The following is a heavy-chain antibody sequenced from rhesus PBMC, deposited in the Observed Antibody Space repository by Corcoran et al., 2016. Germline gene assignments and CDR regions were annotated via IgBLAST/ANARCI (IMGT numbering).Heavy chain of an antibody. V-gene: IGHV3-59*01. D-gene: IGHD6-31*01. Sequence: EVQLVESGGGLAKPGGSLRLSCAASGFTFSDYYMHWVRQASGKGLEWVSRISSGGGSTWYADSVKGRFTISRENAKNTLYLQMNSLRAEVTAVYYCAGWYSSGLGYWGQGVLVTVSS. CDR1: GFTFSDYY. J-gene: IGHJ4*01. CDR2: ISSGGGST. CDR3: AGWYSSGLGY.